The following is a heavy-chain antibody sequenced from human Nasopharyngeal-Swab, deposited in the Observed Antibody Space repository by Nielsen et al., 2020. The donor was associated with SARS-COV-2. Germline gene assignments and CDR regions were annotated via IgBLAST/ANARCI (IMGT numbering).Heavy chain of an antibody. CDR2: IRGKTYGGAP. Sequence: GGSLSLSWTTSGFTFGDYAMSWFRQAPGKGLEWVGFIRGKTYGGAPEYAASVKGRFTISRDGAESIAYLQMNSLETEDTGVYYCARSVGSFYGQGAFDIWGQGTMVTVSS. CDR3: ARSVGSFYGQGAFDI. CDR1: GFTFGDYA. J-gene: IGHJ3*02. D-gene: IGHD1-26*01. V-gene: IGHV3-49*01.